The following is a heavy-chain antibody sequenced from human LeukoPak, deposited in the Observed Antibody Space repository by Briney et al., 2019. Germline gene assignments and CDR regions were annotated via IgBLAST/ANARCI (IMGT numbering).Heavy chain of an antibody. V-gene: IGHV1-69*05. J-gene: IGHJ3*02. CDR1: GGTFSSYA. CDR2: IIPIFGTA. Sequence: SVEVSCKASGGTFSSYAISWVRQAPGQGLEWMGGIIPIFGTANYAQKFQGRVTITTDESTSTAYMELSSLRSEDTAVYYCARDNSRFQYYYDSSGYYYSFDIWGQGTMVTVSS. CDR3: ARDNSRFQYYYDSSGYYYSFDI. D-gene: IGHD3-22*01.